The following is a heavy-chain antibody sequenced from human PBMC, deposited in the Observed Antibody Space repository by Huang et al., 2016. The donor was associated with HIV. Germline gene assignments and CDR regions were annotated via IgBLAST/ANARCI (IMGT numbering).Heavy chain of an antibody. D-gene: IGHD1-1*01. CDR3: ARDATKNPRGWFDP. V-gene: IGHV4-34*01. CDR1: GGSLSVYY. J-gene: IGHJ5*02. Sequence: QVQLQQWGAQLLKSAETLSLTCAVYGGSLSVYYWSWLRQAPGKGLEWIGEINHLGSTNYKPSLKSRVSMSVDGSKKQFSLTLQSITDADTAMYYCARDATKNPRGWFDPWGQGTLVTVSS. CDR2: INHLGST.